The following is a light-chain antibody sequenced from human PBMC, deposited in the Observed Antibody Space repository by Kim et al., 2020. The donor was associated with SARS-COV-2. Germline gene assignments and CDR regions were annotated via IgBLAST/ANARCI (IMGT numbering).Light chain of an antibody. CDR3: CSYAGTTAHVV. CDR1: SSYLENSNL. V-gene: IGLV2-23*02. J-gene: IGLJ2*01. CDR2: AVS. Sequence: QSITISSTGLSSYLENSNLVSRYQQYPGKAPKLIIYAVSERPSGVSNRFSGSKSGNTASLTISGLQAEDEAHYSCCSYAGTTAHVVFGGGTQLTVL.